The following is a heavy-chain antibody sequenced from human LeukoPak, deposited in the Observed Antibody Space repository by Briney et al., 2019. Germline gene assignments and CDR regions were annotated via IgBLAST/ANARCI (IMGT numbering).Heavy chain of an antibody. J-gene: IGHJ4*02. V-gene: IGHV3-48*03. CDR1: GFTFSSYE. Sequence: GGSLRLSCAASGFTFSSYEMNWVRQAPGKGLEWVSYISSSGSTIYYADSVKGRFTISRDNAKNSLYLQMNSLRAEDTAVYYCARHMERWQQFTRSLDYWGQGTLVTVSS. D-gene: IGHD5-24*01. CDR2: ISSSGSTI. CDR3: ARHMERWQQFTRSLDY.